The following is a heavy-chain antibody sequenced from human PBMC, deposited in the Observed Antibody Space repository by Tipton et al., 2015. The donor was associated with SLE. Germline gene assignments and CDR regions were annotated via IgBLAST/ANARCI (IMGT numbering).Heavy chain of an antibody. D-gene: IGHD1-14*01. CDR2: ISYDGSNK. J-gene: IGHJ2*01. Sequence: SLRLSCAASGFTFSSYAMHWVRQAPGKGLEWVAVISYDGSNKYYADSVKGRFTISRDNSKNTLYLQMNSLRAEDTAVYYCARVLTRYFDLWGRGTLVTVSA. CDR3: ARVLTRYFDL. V-gene: IGHV3-30-3*01. CDR1: GFTFSSYA.